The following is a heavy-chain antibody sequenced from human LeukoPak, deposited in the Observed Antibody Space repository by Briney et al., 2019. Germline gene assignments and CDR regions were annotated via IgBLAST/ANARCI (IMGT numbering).Heavy chain of an antibody. J-gene: IGHJ4*02. V-gene: IGHV3-33*06. D-gene: IGHD6-13*01. Sequence: GGSLRLSCEASGFTFRNYGMHWVRQAPGKGLEWVAIIWYDGSNKYYADSAKGRSTISRDNSKNMVYLQMNSLRAEDTAVYYCAKGGLAAAGINYWGQGTLVTVS. CDR1: GFTFRNYG. CDR3: AKGGLAAAGINY. CDR2: IWYDGSNK.